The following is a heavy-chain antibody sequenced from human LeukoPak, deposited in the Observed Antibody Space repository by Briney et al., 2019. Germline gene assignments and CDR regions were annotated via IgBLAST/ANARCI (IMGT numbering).Heavy chain of an antibody. CDR3: ARDGNLVVVAATRFMDY. J-gene: IGHJ4*02. CDR1: GYTFTGYY. CDR2: INPNSGGT. Sequence: ASVKVSCKASGYTFTGYYMHWVRQAPGQGLEWMGWINPNSGGTNYAQKFQGRVTMTRDTSISTAYMELSRLRSDDTAVYYCARDGNLVVVAATRFMDYWGQGTLVTVSS. D-gene: IGHD2-15*01. V-gene: IGHV1-2*02.